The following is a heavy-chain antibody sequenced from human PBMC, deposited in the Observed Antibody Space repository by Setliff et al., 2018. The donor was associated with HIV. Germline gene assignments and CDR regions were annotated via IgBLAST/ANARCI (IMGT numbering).Heavy chain of an antibody. CDR1: GGTFSSYA. V-gene: IGHV1-69*05. CDR3: ARAEGPDNPRSVGLVDGGFDY. J-gene: IGHJ4*02. CDR2: IIPIFGTA. Sequence: GASVKVSCKASGGTFSSYAISWVRQAPGQGLEWMGGIIPIFGTANYAQKFQGRVTITTDESTGTAYMELSSLRSEDTAVYYCARAEGPDNPRSVGLVDGGFDYWGQGTLVTVSS. D-gene: IGHD1-20*01.